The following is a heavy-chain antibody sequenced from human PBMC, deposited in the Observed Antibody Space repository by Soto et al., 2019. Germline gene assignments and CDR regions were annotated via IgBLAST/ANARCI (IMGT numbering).Heavy chain of an antibody. D-gene: IGHD3-10*01. CDR1: GCTFSDYY. CDR2: ISPSGGTI. J-gene: IGHJ5*02. V-gene: IGHV3-11*01. CDR3: VRVGYAYGNDP. Sequence: QVQLVESGGGLVKPGGSLRLSCAASGCTFSDYYMSWIRQAPGKGLEWVSYISPSGGTIYYADSVKGRFTLSRDNAKNSLYLQMNSLRADDTAVYHCVRVGYAYGNDPWGQGTLVAVSS.